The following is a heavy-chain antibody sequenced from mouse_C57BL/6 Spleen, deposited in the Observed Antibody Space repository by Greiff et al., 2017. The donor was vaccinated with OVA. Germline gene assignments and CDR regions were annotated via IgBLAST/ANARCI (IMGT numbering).Heavy chain of an antibody. CDR3: AEGTGTDPFAY. Sequence: EVQLQQSGPELVKPGASVKISCKASGYTFTDYYMNWVKQSHGQSLEWIGDINPNNGGTSYNQKFKGKATLTVDKSSSTAYMELRSLTSEDSAVYYCAEGTGTDPFAYWGQGTLVTVSA. V-gene: IGHV1-26*01. CDR1: GYTFTDYY. D-gene: IGHD4-1*01. J-gene: IGHJ3*01. CDR2: INPNNGGT.